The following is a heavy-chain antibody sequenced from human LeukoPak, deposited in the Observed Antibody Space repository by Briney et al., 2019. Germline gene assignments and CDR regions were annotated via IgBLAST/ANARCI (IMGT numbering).Heavy chain of an antibody. CDR3: ASTVWFRELLPDV. CDR1: GFTFSSYG. CDR2: ISYDGSNK. D-gene: IGHD3-10*01. Sequence: GGSLRLSCAASGFTFSSYGMHWVRQAPGKGLEWVAVISYDGSNKYYADSVKGRFTISRDNSKNTLYLQMNSLRAEDTAVYYCASTVWFRELLPDVWGKGTTVTVSS. V-gene: IGHV3-30*03. J-gene: IGHJ6*04.